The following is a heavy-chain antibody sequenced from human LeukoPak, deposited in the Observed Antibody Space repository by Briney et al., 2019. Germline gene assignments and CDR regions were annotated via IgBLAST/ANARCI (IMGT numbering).Heavy chain of an antibody. D-gene: IGHD3-22*01. CDR2: LYSGGNT. J-gene: IGHJ4*02. CDR1: GFTFSSYA. V-gene: IGHV3-23*03. Sequence: GGSLRLSCAASGFTFSSYAMSWVRQAPGKGLEWASVLYSGGNTYHADSVKGRFTISRDNSKNTLYLQMNSLRAEDTAVYYCAKLFYYDSSGYPNYFDYWGQGTLVTVSS. CDR3: AKLFYYDSSGYPNYFDY.